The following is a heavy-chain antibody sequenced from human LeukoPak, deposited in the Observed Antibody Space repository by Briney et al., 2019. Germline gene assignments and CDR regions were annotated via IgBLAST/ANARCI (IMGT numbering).Heavy chain of an antibody. D-gene: IGHD3-3*01. CDR1: GFTFSSYS. CDR2: ISSSSSYI. J-gene: IGHJ4*01. Sequence: GGSLRLSCAASGFTFSSYSMNWVRQAPGKGLEWVSSISSSSSYIYYADSVKGRFTISRDNAKNSLYLQMNSLRAEDTALYYCARVSEDYYAFDYWGHGTLVTVSS. V-gene: IGHV3-21*01. CDR3: ARVSEDYYAFDY.